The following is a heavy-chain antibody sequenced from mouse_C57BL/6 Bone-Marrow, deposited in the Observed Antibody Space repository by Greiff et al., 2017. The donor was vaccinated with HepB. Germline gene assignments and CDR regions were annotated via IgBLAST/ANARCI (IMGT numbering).Heavy chain of an antibody. V-gene: IGHV3-6*01. Sequence: EVQLQESGPGLVKPSQSLSLTCSVPGYSITSGYYWNWIRQFPGNKLEWMGYISYDGSNNYNPSLKNRISITRDTSKNQFFLKLNSVTTEDTATYYCARLWGAMDYWGQGTSVTVSS. D-gene: IGHD1-1*02. CDR1: GYSITSGYY. J-gene: IGHJ4*01. CDR2: ISYDGSN. CDR3: ARLWGAMDY.